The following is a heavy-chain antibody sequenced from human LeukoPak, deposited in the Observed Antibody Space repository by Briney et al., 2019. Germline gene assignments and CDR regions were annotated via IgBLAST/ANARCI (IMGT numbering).Heavy chain of an antibody. CDR3: ARTALYDAFDI. J-gene: IGHJ3*02. Sequence: GGSLRLSCAVSGFTFSAYYMTWVRQAPGKGLEWVANIKRDGSETWYADSVKGRFTISRDNAKNSLYLQMNSLRAEDTAVYYCARTALYDAFDIWGQGTMVTVSS. CDR2: IKRDGSET. D-gene: IGHD3-16*01. CDR1: GFTFSAYY. V-gene: IGHV3-7*01.